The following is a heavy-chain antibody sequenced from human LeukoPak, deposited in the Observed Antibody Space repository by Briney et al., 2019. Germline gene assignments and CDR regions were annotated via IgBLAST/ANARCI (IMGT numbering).Heavy chain of an antibody. CDR2: ISTYNGNT. CDR3: ARDLTIVAAGTFGY. J-gene: IGHJ4*02. V-gene: IGHV1-18*01. Sequence: GASVKVSCKASGYTFTSYGVIWVRQPPGQGLEWMGWISTYNGNTNYAQKFQGRVTMTTDTSTSTAYMELRSLRSDDTAIYYCARDLTIVAAGTFGYWGQGTLVTVSS. D-gene: IGHD6-13*01. CDR1: GYTFTSYG.